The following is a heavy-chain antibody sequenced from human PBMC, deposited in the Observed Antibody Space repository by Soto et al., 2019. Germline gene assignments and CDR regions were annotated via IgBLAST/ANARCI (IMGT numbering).Heavy chain of an antibody. V-gene: IGHV3-23*01. CDR1: GFSFSSLA. D-gene: IGHD2-8*01. J-gene: IGHJ4*02. Sequence: PGGSLRLSCAASGFSFSSLAMSWVRQAPGKGLEWVSSISGRGVDTLYADSVKGRFTISRDNSRNTLYLQMNSLRAEDTAVYYCADGGEWSFKFDYWSQGTLVTVSS. CDR2: ISGRGVDT. CDR3: ADGGEWSFKFDY.